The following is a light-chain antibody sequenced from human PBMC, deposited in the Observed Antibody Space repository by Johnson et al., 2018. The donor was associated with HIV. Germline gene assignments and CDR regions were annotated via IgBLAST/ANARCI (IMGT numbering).Light chain of an antibody. V-gene: IGLV1-51*02. CDR3: GTWDSGLSGYV. CDR1: SSNIGNNY. J-gene: IGLJ1*01. Sequence: QAVLTQPPSVSAAPGQKVTISCSGSSSNIGNNYVSLYQQVPGTTPKLFIYENNKRPSGIPDRFSGSKSGTSATLGITGLQTGDEADYYCGTWDSGLSGYVFGTGTKVTV. CDR2: ENN.